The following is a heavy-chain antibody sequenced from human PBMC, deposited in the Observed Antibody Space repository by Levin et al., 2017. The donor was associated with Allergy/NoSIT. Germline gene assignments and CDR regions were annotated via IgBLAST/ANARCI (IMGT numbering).Heavy chain of an antibody. D-gene: IGHD3-22*01. CDR1: GFTFGSYS. V-gene: IGHV3-48*01. CDR2: ISSTSGTI. Sequence: AGGSLRLSCVASGFTFGSYSMNWVRQAPGKGLEWVSYISSTSGTIYYADSVRGRFTISRDNAQNSLYLQMHSLRADDTAVYYCARGTYYYDGSGYFICSDWGQGTLVTVSS. CDR3: ARGTYYYDGSGYFICSD. J-gene: IGHJ4*02.